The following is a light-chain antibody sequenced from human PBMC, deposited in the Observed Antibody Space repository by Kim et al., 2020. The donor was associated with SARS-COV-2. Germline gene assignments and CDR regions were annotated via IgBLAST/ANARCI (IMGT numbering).Light chain of an antibody. CDR2: WAS. J-gene: IGKJ4*01. CDR3: QQYYSTLT. CDR1: QSVLYSSNNKNY. V-gene: IGKV4-1*01. Sequence: RATINSKSGQSVLYSSNNKNYLAWYQQKPGQPPKLLIYWASTRESGVPDRFGGSGSGTDFTLTISSLQAEDVAIYYCQQYYSTLTFGGGTKVDIK.